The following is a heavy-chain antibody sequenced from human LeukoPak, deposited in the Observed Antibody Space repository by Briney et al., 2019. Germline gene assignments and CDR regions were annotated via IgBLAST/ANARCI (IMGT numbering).Heavy chain of an antibody. CDR1: GGSISSGGYY. V-gene: IGHV4-31*03. Sequence: SETLSLTCTVSGGSISSGGYYWSWIRQHPGKGLEWIGYIYYSGSTYYNPSLKSRVTISVDTSKNQFSLKLSSVTAADTAVYYCARSPIPFGELLYGNFDYWGQGTLVTVSS. CDR2: IYYSGST. CDR3: ARSPIPFGELLYGNFDY. J-gene: IGHJ4*02. D-gene: IGHD3-10*01.